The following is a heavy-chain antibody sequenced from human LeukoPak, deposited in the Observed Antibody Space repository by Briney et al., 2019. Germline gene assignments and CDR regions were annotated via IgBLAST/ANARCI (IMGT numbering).Heavy chain of an antibody. CDR3: AKDPYSGSFFDY. CDR1: GFTFSSYA. Sequence: GGSLRLSCAASGFTFSSYAMSWVRQAPGKGLEWVSAISGGGGSTYYADSVKGRFTISRDNSKNTLYLQMNSLRAEDTAVYYWAKDPYSGSFFDYWGQGTLVTVSS. D-gene: IGHD1-26*01. J-gene: IGHJ4*02. CDR2: ISGGGGST. V-gene: IGHV3-23*01.